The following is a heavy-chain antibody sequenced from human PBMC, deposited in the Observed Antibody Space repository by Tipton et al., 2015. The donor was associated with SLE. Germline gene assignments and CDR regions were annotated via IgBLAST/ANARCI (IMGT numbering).Heavy chain of an antibody. D-gene: IGHD3-9*01. V-gene: IGHV4-34*01. Sequence: TPSLTCAVYGGSFSGYYWSWIRQSPGKGLEWIGEINHSGSTNYNPSLKSRVTISVDTSKNQFSLKLSSVTAADTAVYYCARRLGALDYWGQGTLVTVSS. CDR3: ARRLGALDY. CDR1: GGSFSGYY. J-gene: IGHJ4*02. CDR2: INHSGST.